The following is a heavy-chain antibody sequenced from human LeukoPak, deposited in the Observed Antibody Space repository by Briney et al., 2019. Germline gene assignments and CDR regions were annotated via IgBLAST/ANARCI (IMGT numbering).Heavy chain of an antibody. D-gene: IGHD3-10*01. CDR3: ARRDYYGSGSYWGAFDY. Sequence: GESLKISCKGSGYSFTSYWIGWVRQMPGKGLEWMGVVCPSDSDSDTKYSPSFQGQVTISADKSISTAYLQWSSLKASDTAIYYCARRDYYGSGSYWGAFDYWGQGTLVTVSS. CDR1: GYSFTSYW. CDR2: VCPSDSDSDT. V-gene: IGHV5-51*01. J-gene: IGHJ4*02.